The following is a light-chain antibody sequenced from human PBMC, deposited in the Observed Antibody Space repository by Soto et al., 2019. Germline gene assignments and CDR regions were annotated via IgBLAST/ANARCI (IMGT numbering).Light chain of an antibody. Sequence: QSVLTQPPSVSAAPGQKVTISCSGSNSNIGNNYVSWYQQLPGTAPKLLIYDNNRLPSGIPDRFSGSKSGTSATLGITGLQTGDEADYYCGTWDGSLSAVVFGGGTKLTVL. J-gene: IGLJ2*01. CDR2: DNN. CDR1: NSNIGNNY. CDR3: GTWDGSLSAVV. V-gene: IGLV1-51*01.